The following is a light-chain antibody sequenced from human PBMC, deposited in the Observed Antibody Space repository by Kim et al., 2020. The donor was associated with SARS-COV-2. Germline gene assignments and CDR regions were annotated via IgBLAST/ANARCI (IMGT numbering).Light chain of an antibody. Sequence: DIQMTQSPNSVSASVGDRVTITCRASQDIADWLAWYQQKPGKAPKLLISATSTLQSGVPSRFRGGGSGTVYTLTITGLQPEDFATYYCQQSIRVPLSFGGGTKVDIK. V-gene: IGKV1-12*01. J-gene: IGKJ4*01. CDR3: QQSIRVPLS. CDR1: QDIADW. CDR2: ATS.